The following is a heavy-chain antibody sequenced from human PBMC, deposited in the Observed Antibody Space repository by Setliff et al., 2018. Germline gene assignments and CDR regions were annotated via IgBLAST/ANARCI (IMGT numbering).Heavy chain of an antibody. Sequence: SETLSLTCTVSGGPFSGASIWSWIRQPPGKGLEFIGYVYHSGTAKYDPSLESRAIMSVDASKSEISLKLKSVTAADTAVYYCAKGGTYRYFGFWGQGALVT. V-gene: IGHV4-59*01. D-gene: IGHD1-1*01. CDR2: VYHSGTA. CDR1: GGPFSGAS. CDR3: AKGGTYRYFGF. J-gene: IGHJ4*02.